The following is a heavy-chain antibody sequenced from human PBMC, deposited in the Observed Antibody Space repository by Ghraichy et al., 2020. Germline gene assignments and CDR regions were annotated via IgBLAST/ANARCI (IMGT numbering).Heavy chain of an antibody. V-gene: IGHV4-34*01. CDR1: GGSFSDYY. CDR2: INQSGST. J-gene: IGHJ4*02. Sequence: SATLSLTCAVYGGSFSDYYWSWIRQPPGKGLEWIGEINQSGSTNYNPSLKSRVTISEDPSKKQFSLKLRSVTAADTAVYYCAGSNWPFDYWGQGTLVTVSS. D-gene: IGHD1-1*01. CDR3: AGSNWPFDY.